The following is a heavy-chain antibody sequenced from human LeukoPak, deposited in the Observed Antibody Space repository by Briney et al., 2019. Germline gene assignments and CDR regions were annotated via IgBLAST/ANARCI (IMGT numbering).Heavy chain of an antibody. D-gene: IGHD3-22*01. V-gene: IGHV3-7*01. CDR2: IKQDGSEK. CDR1: GFTFSSYW. J-gene: IGHJ6*03. Sequence: PGGSLRLSCAASGFTFSSYWMSWVRQAPGKGLEWVANIKQDGSEKYYVDSVKGRFTISRDNAKNSLYLQMNSLRAEDTAVYYCARVREIKWIVASNYYMDVWGKGTTVTVSS. CDR3: ARVREIKWIVASNYYMDV.